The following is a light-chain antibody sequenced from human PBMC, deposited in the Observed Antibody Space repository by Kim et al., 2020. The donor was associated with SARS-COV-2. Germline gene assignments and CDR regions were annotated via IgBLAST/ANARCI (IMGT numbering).Light chain of an antibody. V-gene: IGLV3-1*01. J-gene: IGLJ2*01. CDR3: QAWDSSTEVV. Sequence: PGQTASITCSGDKLGDKYACWYQQKPGQSPVLVIYQDSKRPSGIPERFSGSNSGNTATLTISGTQAMDEADYYCQAWDSSTEVVFGGGTQLTVL. CDR2: QDS. CDR1: KLGDKY.